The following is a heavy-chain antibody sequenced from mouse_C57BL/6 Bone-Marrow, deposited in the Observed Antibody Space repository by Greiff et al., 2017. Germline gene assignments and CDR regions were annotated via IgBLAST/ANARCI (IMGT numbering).Heavy chain of an antibody. J-gene: IGHJ4*01. Sequence: QVQLQQPGAELVKPGASVKLSCKASGYTFTSYWMHWVKQRPGQGLEWIGMIHPNSGSTNYNEKFKSKATLTVDKSSSTAYMQLSSLTSEDSAVYYCARDPASYYAMDYWGQGTSVTVSS. D-gene: IGHD6-1*01. CDR1: GYTFTSYW. CDR3: ARDPASYYAMDY. V-gene: IGHV1-64*01. CDR2: IHPNSGST.